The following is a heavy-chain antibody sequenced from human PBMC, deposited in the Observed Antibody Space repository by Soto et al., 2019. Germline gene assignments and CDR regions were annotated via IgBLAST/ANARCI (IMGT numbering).Heavy chain of an antibody. V-gene: IGHV3-43*01. CDR2: ISWDGGST. Sequence: GGSLRLSCAASGFTFDDYTMHWVRQAPGKGLEWVSLISWDGGSTYYADSVKGRFTISRENSKNSLYLQMNSLRTEDTALYYCAKGEQWLIELYGMDVWGQGTTVTVSS. J-gene: IGHJ6*02. CDR3: AKGEQWLIELYGMDV. D-gene: IGHD6-19*01. CDR1: GFTFDDYT.